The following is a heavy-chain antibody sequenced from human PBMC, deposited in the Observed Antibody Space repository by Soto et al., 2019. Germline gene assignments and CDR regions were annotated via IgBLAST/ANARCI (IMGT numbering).Heavy chain of an antibody. CDR3: ATTKTGSPMYYFYY. CDR2: FDPEDGET. CDR1: GYTLTELS. Sequence: GASVKVSCKVSGYTLTELSMHWVRQAPGKGLEWMGGFDPEDGETIYAQKCQGRVTMTEDTSTDTAYMELSSQRSEDTAVYYCATTKTGSPMYYFYYWGQGTLVTVSS. D-gene: IGHD3-9*01. V-gene: IGHV1-24*01. J-gene: IGHJ4*02.